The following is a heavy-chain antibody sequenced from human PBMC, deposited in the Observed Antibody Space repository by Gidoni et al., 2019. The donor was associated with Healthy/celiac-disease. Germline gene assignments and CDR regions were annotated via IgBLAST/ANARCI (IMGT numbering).Heavy chain of an antibody. D-gene: IGHD1-26*01. V-gene: IGHV4-39*01. J-gene: IGHJ5*02. CDR2: IYYSGST. Sequence: QLQLQESGPGLVKPSETLSLTCTVSGGSISRSSYYWGWIRQPPGKGLEWIGSIYYSGSTYYNPSLKSRVTISVDTSKNQFSLKLSSVTAADTAVYYCARRVELPNWFDPWGQGTLVTVSS. CDR3: ARRVELPNWFDP. CDR1: GGSISRSSYY.